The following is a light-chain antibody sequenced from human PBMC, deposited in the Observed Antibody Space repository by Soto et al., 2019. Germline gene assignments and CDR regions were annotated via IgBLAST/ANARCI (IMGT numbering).Light chain of an antibody. CDR3: CSYARGRIWV. CDR2: EAN. V-gene: IGLV2-23*01. J-gene: IGLJ3*02. Sequence: QSALTQPASVSGSPGQSINISCTGTSTDVGSYDLVSWYQLHPDKAPKLVIYEANKRPSGISNRFSVSKSGNTASLTISGLQAEDEAHYYCCSYARGRIWVFGGGTKLTVL. CDR1: STDVGSYDL.